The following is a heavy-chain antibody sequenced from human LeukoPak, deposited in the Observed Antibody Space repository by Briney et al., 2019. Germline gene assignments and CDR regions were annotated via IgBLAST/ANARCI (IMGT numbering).Heavy chain of an antibody. CDR3: ARDPLRYSSSWYYFDY. J-gene: IGHJ4*02. V-gene: IGHV1-46*01. CDR2: INPSGGST. Sequence: ASVKVSCKASGYTFTSYYMHWMRQAPGQGLEWMGIINPSGGSTSYAQKFQGRVTMTRDTSTSTVYMELSSLRSEDTAVYYCARDPLRYSSSWYYFDYWGQGTLVTVSS. D-gene: IGHD6-13*01. CDR1: GYTFTSYY.